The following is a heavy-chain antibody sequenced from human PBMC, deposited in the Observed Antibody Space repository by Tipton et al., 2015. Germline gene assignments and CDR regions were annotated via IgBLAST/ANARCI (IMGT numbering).Heavy chain of an antibody. J-gene: IGHJ5*02. CDR3: ARMDILGNWFDP. D-gene: IGHD2-2*03. V-gene: IGHV4-39*07. CDR1: GGSISSSNYY. Sequence: TLSLTCTVSGGSISSSNYYWDWIRQPPGKGLEWIGSIHDSGSAYYNPSLKSRVTISVDTSTNQFSLKLISVTAADTAVYYCARMDILGNWFDPWGQGTLVTVSS. CDR2: IHDSGSA.